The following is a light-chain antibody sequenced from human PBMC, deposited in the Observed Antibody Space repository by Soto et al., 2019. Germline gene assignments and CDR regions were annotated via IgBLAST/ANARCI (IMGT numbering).Light chain of an antibody. CDR1: QGISSS. CDR3: QKYDNAPLT. V-gene: IGKV1-27*01. J-gene: IGKJ4*01. CDR2: GAS. Sequence: DIQMTQSPSSLSASVGDRVTITCRASQGISSSLAWYQQQPGRVPKLLIYGASTLQSGVPSRFSGSGSGTDFTLTISSLQPEDVATYYCQKYDNAPLTCGGGTKVEIK.